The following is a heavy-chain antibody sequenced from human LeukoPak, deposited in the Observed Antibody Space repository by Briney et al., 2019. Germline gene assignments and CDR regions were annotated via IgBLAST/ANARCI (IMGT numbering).Heavy chain of an antibody. D-gene: IGHD6-19*01. CDR3: ARAPCGSSGCAFDY. Sequence: GGSLRLSCAASGFTFSSYEMNWVRQAPGKGLEWVSYISSSGNTIYYADSVKGRFTISRDNAKNSLYLQMNSLRAEDTAVYYCARAPCGSSGCAFDYWGQGTLVTVSS. V-gene: IGHV3-48*03. J-gene: IGHJ4*02. CDR1: GFTFSSYE. CDR2: ISSSGNTI.